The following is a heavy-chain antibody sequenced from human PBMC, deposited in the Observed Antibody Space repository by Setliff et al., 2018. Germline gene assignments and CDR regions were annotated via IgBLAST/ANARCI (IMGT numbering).Heavy chain of an antibody. CDR1: GGPISSGGYY. J-gene: IGHJ6*03. CDR2: LYHSGST. D-gene: IGHD2-15*01. CDR3: AGDTVLRGSSRRVGV. Sequence: TLSLTCTVSGGPISSGGYYWSWIRQHPGKGLEWIGYLYHSGSTYYNPSLKSRVTLSVDTSKNQFFLKLNSVTAADTAVYYCAGDTVLRGSSRRVGVWGKGTTV. V-gene: IGHV4-31*03.